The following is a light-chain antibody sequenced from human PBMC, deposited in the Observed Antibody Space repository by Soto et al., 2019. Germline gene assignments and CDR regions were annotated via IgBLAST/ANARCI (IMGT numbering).Light chain of an antibody. CDR1: QSVSTY. CDR2: DAS. Sequence: EVVLTQSPDTLSLSPGERATLSCRASQSVSTYLAWYQQKPGQAPRLLIYDASKRATGIPARFSGGGSGTDFTLTSSSLEPEEFAVYYCQHREDWPITFGGGTKVEIK. J-gene: IGKJ4*01. CDR3: QHREDWPIT. V-gene: IGKV3-11*01.